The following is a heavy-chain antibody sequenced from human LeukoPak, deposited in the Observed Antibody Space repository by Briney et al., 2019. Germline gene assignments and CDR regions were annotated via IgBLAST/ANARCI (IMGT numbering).Heavy chain of an antibody. CDR3: ARDTMVRGVIISNWFDP. CDR2: INPNSGGT. D-gene: IGHD3-10*01. V-gene: IGHV1-2*02. Sequence: GASVKVSCKASGYTFTGYYMHWVRQAPGQGLEWMGWINPNSGGTNYAQKFQGRVTMTRDTSISTAYMELSRLRSDDTAVYYCARDTMVRGVIISNWFDPWGQGTLVTVSS. J-gene: IGHJ5*02. CDR1: GYTFTGYY.